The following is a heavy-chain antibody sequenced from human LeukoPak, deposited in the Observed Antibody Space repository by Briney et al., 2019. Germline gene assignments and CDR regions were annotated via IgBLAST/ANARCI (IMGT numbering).Heavy chain of an antibody. CDR2: ISSSGSTI. D-gene: IGHD6-13*01. V-gene: IGHV3-11*01. CDR3: AKDSSSWYLYFQH. Sequence: PGGSLRLSCAASGFTFSDYYMSWIRQAPGKGLEWVSYISSSGSTIYYADSVKGRFTISRDNAKNSLYLQMNSLRTEDTALYYCAKDSSSWYLYFQHWGQGTLVTVSS. CDR1: GFTFSDYY. J-gene: IGHJ1*01.